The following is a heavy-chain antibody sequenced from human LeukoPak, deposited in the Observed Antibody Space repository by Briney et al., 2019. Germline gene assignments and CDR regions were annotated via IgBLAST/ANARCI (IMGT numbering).Heavy chain of an antibody. CDR2: IKQDGSEK. D-gene: IGHD3-10*01. V-gene: IGHV3-7*01. J-gene: IGHJ4*02. CDR1: GFTFSSYW. CDR3: ARVRYYYGSGSYYTLDY. Sequence: PGGSLRLSCAASGFTFSSYWMSWVRQAPGKGLEWVANIKQDGSEKYYVDSVKGRFTISRDNAKNSLYLQMNSLRAEDTAVYYCARVRYYYGSGSYYTLDYWGQGTLVTVSS.